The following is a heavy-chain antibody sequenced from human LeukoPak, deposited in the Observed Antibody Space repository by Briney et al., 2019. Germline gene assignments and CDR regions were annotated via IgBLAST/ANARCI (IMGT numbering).Heavy chain of an antibody. J-gene: IGHJ4*02. V-gene: IGHV4-38-2*02. CDR3: ARSLYSSVDY. Sequence: KPSETLSLTCTVSGYSISSGYYWGWIRQPPGKGLEWIGSIYHSGSTYYNPSLKSRVTISVDTSKNQFSLKLSSVTAADTAVYYCARSLYSSVDYWGQGTLVTVSS. CDR1: GYSISSGYY. D-gene: IGHD6-19*01. CDR2: IYHSGST.